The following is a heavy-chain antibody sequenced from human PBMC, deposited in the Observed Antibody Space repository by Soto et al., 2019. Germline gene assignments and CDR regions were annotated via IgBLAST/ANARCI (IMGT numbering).Heavy chain of an antibody. J-gene: IGHJ4*02. CDR3: VRSNSGCFDY. Sequence: EVQLLESGGGLVQPGGTLTLSCAASGFTLSHYWMHWVRQVPGRGLVWVSRLKYDGTTTSYADSVKGRFTISRDNAKNTVYLQMSSLRAEDTATYDCVRSNSGCFDYWGQGTVVTVSS. V-gene: IGHV3-74*01. CDR1: GFTLSHYW. D-gene: IGHD1-7*01. CDR2: LKYDGTTT.